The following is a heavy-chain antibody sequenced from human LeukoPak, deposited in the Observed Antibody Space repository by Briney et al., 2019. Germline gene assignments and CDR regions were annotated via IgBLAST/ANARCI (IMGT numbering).Heavy chain of an antibody. CDR1: GYTFTSYA. D-gene: IGHD6-19*01. V-gene: IGHV1-69*06. CDR3: ARDGKYVGSGWPRDGFDR. Sequence: ASVKVSCKASGYTFTSYAMNWVRQAPGQGLEWMGGIIPVFGTGKYAQKFQGRVTITADKSTTTVCMELYSLRYEDTAVYYCARDGKYVGSGWPRDGFDRWGQGTMVTVSS. J-gene: IGHJ3*02. CDR2: IIPVFGTG.